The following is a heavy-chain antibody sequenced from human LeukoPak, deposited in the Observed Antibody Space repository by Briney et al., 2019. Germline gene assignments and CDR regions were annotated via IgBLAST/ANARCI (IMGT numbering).Heavy chain of an antibody. J-gene: IGHJ4*02. CDR2: ISDSGART. CDR1: GFTFSNYA. CDR3: ASDYFLDY. D-gene: IGHD6-25*01. V-gene: IGHV3-23*01. Sequence: GGSLRLSCAASGFTFSNYAMTWVRQAPGKGLEWVSTISDSGARTNYADSAKGRFTISRDNSMNTLYLQMNSLRADDTAVYYCASDYFLDYWGQGTLVTVSS.